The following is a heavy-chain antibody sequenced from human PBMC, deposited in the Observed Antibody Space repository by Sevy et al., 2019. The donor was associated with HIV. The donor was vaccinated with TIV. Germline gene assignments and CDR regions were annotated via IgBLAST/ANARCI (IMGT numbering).Heavy chain of an antibody. D-gene: IGHD2-2*01. CDR2: IYYSGST. CDR1: GGSISSYY. Sequence: SETLSLTCTVSGGSISSYYWSWIRQPPGKGLEWIGYIYYSGSTNYNPSLKSRVTISVDTSKNQFSLKLSSVTAADTPVYYWARSRYKVVPAASLDYYYGMDVWGQGTTVTVSS. J-gene: IGHJ6*02. CDR3: ARSRYKVVPAASLDYYYGMDV. V-gene: IGHV4-59*01.